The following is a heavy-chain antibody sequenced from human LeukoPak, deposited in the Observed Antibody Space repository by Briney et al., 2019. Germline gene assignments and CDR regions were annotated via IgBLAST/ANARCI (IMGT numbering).Heavy chain of an antibody. D-gene: IGHD5/OR15-5a*01. CDR3: ARNSVLDY. J-gene: IGHJ4*02. Sequence: GGSLRLSCAASGFSFSSYDMNWVRQAPGKGLEWVSYISSSASSIYYADSVKGRFTISRDNAKNSLFLQMNSLRAEDTAVYYCARNSVLDYWGQGTLVIVSS. CDR1: GFSFSSYD. V-gene: IGHV3-48*03. CDR2: ISSSASSI.